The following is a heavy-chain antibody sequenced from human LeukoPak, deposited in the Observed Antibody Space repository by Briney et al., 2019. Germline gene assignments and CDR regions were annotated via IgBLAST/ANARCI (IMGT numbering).Heavy chain of an antibody. D-gene: IGHD4-17*01. CDR2: ISSSSSTI. J-gene: IGHJ3*02. Sequence: PGGSQRLSCAASGFTFSSYDMKWVRQAPGKGLEWVSYISSSSSTIYYADSVKGRFTISRDNAKNTLYLQMNSLRAEDTAVYYCAKSPNYGDAFDIWGQGTMVTVSS. CDR1: GFTFSSYD. CDR3: AKSPNYGDAFDI. V-gene: IGHV3-48*03.